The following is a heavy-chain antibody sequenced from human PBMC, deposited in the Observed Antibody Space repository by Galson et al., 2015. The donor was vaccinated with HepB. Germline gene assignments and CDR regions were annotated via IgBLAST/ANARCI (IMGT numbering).Heavy chain of an antibody. CDR2: IYWDDVK. CDR3: ARRGVLNDYDGNSAFGY. D-gene: IGHD4-23*01. J-gene: IGHJ4*02. V-gene: IGHV2-5*02. CDR1: GFSLNTSGVA. Sequence: PALVKPTQTLTLTCTFSGFSLNTSGVAVGWIRQPPGKALEWLALIYWDDVKRYSPSPKSRLTVTQDTSQTQVGLTTTNMDPVDTATYYCARRGVLNDYDGNSAFGYWGQGTLVTVSS.